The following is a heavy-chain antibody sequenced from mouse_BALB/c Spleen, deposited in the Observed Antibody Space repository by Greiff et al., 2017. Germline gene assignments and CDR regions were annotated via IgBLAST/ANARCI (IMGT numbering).Heavy chain of an antibody. CDR3: ARWEYGNYVGAMDY. CDR2: ISYSGST. Sequence: EVHLVESGPSLVKPSQTLSLTCSVTGDSITSGYWNWIRKFPGKKLEYMGYISYSGSTYYNPSLKSRISITRDTSKNQYYLQLKSVTTEDTATYYCARWEYGNYVGAMDYWGQGTSVTVSS. CDR1: GDSITSGY. D-gene: IGHD2-10*02. J-gene: IGHJ4*01. V-gene: IGHV3-8*02.